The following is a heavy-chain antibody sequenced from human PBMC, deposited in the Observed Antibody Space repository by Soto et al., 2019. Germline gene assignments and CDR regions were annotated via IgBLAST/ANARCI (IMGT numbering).Heavy chain of an antibody. D-gene: IGHD2-15*01. CDR1: GFPFSSYG. CDR2: ISYDGSNK. J-gene: IGHJ4*02. Sequence: QVQLVESGGGVVQPGRSLRLSCAASGFPFSSYGMHWVRQAPGKGLEWVAHISYDGSNKHYTDSVKGRFTISRDNSKNMLYLQMSSLRAEDTAVYSCAGGQYYFDYCGQGTRVSFSS. CDR3: AGGQYYFDY. V-gene: IGHV3-30*03.